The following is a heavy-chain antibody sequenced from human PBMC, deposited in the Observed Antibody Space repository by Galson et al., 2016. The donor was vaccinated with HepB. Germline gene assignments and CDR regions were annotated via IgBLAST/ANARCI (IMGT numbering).Heavy chain of an antibody. CDR3: AKFSTMWSAYMDA. Sequence: SLRLSCAASGFTFSSYAMSWVRQAPGKGLEWVSTMGGGGGTIYYADSVKGRFSISRDNFKNTLYLQMNSLRAEDTAVYYCAKFSTMWSAYMDAWGKGTTVTVSS. CDR1: GFTFSSYA. CDR2: MGGGGGTI. D-gene: IGHD2-21*01. V-gene: IGHV3-23*01. J-gene: IGHJ6*03.